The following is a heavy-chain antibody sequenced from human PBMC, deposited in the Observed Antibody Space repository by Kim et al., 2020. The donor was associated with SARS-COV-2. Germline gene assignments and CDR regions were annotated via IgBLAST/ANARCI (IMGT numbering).Heavy chain of an antibody. D-gene: IGHD2-15*01. Sequence: ASVKVSCKASGYTFTSYYMHWVRQAPGQGLEWMGIINPSGGSTSYAQKFQGRVTMTRDTSTSTVYMELSSLRSEDTAVYYCARAYCSGGSFYSVHTSFDYWGQGTLVTVSS. V-gene: IGHV1-46*01. J-gene: IGHJ4*02. CDR1: GYTFTSYY. CDR3: ARAYCSGGSFYSVHTSFDY. CDR2: INPSGGST.